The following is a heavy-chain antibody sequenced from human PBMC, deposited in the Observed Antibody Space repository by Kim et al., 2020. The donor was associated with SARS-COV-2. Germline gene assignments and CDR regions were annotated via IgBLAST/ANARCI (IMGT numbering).Heavy chain of an antibody. CDR3: ARARATSITIFGVVIVHYFDY. D-gene: IGHD3-3*01. CDR1: GGSISSGDYY. Sequence: SETLSLTCTVSGGSISSGDYYWSWIRQPPGKGLEWIGYIYYSGSTYYNPSLKSRVTISVDTSKNQFSLKLSSVTAADTAVYYCARARATSITIFGVVIVHYFDYWGQGTLVTVSS. V-gene: IGHV4-30-4*01. J-gene: IGHJ4*02. CDR2: IYYSGST.